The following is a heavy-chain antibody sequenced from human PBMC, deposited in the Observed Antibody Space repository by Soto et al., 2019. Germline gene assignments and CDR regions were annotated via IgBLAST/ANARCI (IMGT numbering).Heavy chain of an antibody. J-gene: IGHJ4*02. D-gene: IGHD2-21*01. Sequence: KFQGRVTITRDTSAHTAYMELSSLRSEDTAVYYCARSLVVVIDFDYWGQGTLFTVS. V-gene: IGHV1-3*01. CDR3: ARSLVVVIDFDY.